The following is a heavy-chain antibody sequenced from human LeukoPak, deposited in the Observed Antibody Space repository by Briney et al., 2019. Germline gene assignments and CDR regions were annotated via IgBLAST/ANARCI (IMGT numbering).Heavy chain of an antibody. V-gene: IGHV1-18*01. CDR2: ISAYNGNT. D-gene: IGHD6-6*01. Sequence: ASVKVSCKASGYTFTSYVIIWVRQAPGQGLEWMGWISAYNGNTNYAQKLQGRVTMTTDTSTSTAYMELRSLRSDDTAVYYCARDSLSAAPYYFDYWGQGTLVTVSS. CDR3: ARDSLSAAPYYFDY. J-gene: IGHJ4*02. CDR1: GYTFTSYV.